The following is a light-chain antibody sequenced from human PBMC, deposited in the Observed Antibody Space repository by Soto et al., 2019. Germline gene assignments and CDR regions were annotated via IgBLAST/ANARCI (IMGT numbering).Light chain of an antibody. CDR3: AAWDDSLSGL. CDR2: RNN. Sequence: QSVLTQPPSASGTPGQRVTISCSGSSSNIGSNYVYWYQQLPGTAPKLLIYRNNQRPSGVPERFSGSKSGTAASLAISGLRSEYEADYYCAAWDDSLSGLFGTGTKVTVL. J-gene: IGLJ1*01. CDR1: SSNIGSNY. V-gene: IGLV1-47*01.